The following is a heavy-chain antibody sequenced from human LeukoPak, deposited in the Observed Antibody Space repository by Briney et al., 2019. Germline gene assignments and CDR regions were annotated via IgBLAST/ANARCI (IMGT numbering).Heavy chain of an antibody. V-gene: IGHV3-30*19. CDR2: ISYDGSNK. J-gene: IGHJ4*02. D-gene: IGHD7-27*01. CDR3: ARDGNHWGCLDY. Sequence: PGRSLRLSCAASGFTFRSHGMHWVRQAPGKGLEWVAVISYDGSNKYYADSVKGRFTISRDNSKNTLYLQMNSLRAEDTAVYYCARDGNHWGCLDYWGQGTLVTVSS. CDR1: GFTFRSHG.